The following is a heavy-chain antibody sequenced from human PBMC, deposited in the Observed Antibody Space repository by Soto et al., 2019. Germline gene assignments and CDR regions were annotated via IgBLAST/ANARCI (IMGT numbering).Heavy chain of an antibody. D-gene: IGHD3-10*01. Sequence: NPSETLSLTCTVSGGPISSGDYYWSWIRQPPGKGLEWIGYIYYRGSTYYNRSLKSRLFISLDTSKNQFSLRLTSVTAADTAVYYCARDPFRGGSGSLSLGMDVWGQGTTVTVSS. J-gene: IGHJ6*02. V-gene: IGHV4-30-4*01. CDR1: GGPISSGDYY. CDR2: IYYRGST. CDR3: ARDPFRGGSGSLSLGMDV.